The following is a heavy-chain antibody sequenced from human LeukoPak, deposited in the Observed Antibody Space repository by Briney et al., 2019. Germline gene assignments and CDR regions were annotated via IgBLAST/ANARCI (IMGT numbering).Heavy chain of an antibody. D-gene: IGHD5-24*01. Sequence: GGSLRLSCAASGFTFSSYWMSWVRQAPGKGLEWVANIKQDGSEKYYVDSVKGRFTISRDNAKNSLYLQMNSLRAEDTAVYYRARDPGWLQFRGEDYFDYWGQGTLVTVSS. CDR1: GFTFSSYW. V-gene: IGHV3-7*01. CDR2: IKQDGSEK. CDR3: ARDPGWLQFRGEDYFDY. J-gene: IGHJ4*02.